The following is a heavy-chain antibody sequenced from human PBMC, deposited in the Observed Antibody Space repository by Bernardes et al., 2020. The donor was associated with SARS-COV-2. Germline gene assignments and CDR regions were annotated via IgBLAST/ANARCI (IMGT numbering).Heavy chain of an antibody. J-gene: IGHJ6*02. Sequence: GGSLRLSCEASGFIFSTYDMYWVRQAPGKGLEWLSYISSTGTTIYYADSVKGRFTISRDNAMNSLYLQMNSLSADDTAVYYCATAYYGSGTGAPRYYYHGIDVWGQGTTVTVSS. D-gene: IGHD3-10*01. CDR2: ISSTGTTI. V-gene: IGHV3-48*03. CDR1: GFIFSTYD. CDR3: ATAYYGSGTGAPRYYYHGIDV.